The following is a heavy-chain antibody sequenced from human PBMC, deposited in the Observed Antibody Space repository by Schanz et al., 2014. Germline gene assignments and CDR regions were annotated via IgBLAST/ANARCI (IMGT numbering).Heavy chain of an antibody. J-gene: IGHJ3*02. CDR1: GGTFSTYP. CDR2: IIPIHGIV. D-gene: IGHD2-15*01. Sequence: QVQLVQSGAEVKKPGSSMKVSCKASGGTFSTYPINWLRQAPGQGLEWMGRIIPIHGIVNYAQRFQDRVRITADKSTSTAYMELSSLRSDDTAVYYGARGGGPEDVFDIWGQGTMLTVSS. CDR3: ARGGGPEDVFDI. V-gene: IGHV1-69*02.